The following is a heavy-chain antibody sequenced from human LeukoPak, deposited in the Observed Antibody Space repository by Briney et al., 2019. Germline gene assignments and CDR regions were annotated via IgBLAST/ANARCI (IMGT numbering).Heavy chain of an antibody. CDR2: LYSDGNT. J-gene: IGHJ4*02. V-gene: IGHV3-53*01. CDR3: ARGVEPLAANTLAY. Sequence: GGSLRLSCVGSGFTFSSHDMIWVRQAPGKGLEWVSVLYSDGNTKYADSVQGRFTISRDNSKNTLYLEMNSLSPDDTAVYYCARGVEPLAANTLAYWGQGTLVTVSS. D-gene: IGHD1-14*01. CDR1: GFTFSSHD.